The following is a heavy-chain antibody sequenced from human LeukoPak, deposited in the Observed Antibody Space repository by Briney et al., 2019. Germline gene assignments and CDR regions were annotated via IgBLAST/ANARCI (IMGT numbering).Heavy chain of an antibody. J-gene: IGHJ4*02. V-gene: IGHV4-31*03. D-gene: IGHD6-13*01. CDR3: ARDRHVGSWGYFDY. CDR2: IYYSGNT. Sequence: SQTLSLTCTVSGGSINSGGYYWSWIRQQPGKGLEWIGYIYYSGNTYYNPSLKSRVIISVDTSKNQFSLKLSSVTAADTAVYYCARDRHVGSWGYFDYWGQRTLVTVSS. CDR1: GGSINSGGYY.